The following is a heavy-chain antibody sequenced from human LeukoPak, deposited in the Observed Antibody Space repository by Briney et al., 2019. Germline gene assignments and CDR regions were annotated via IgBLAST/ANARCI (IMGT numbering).Heavy chain of an antibody. CDR2: IYTCGST. CDR3: AKEGDCSTTSCLTGGLDV. V-gene: IGHV3-53*01. D-gene: IGHD2-2*01. CDR1: GFLGSASY. J-gene: IGHJ6*04. Sequence: GGSLSLFCAASGFLGSASYVMWVRPAPGKGLEWVSVIYTCGSTYYADSVKGRFTISRDNSKNTVYLQMTSLRAEDTAVYYCAKEGDCSTTSCLTGGLDVWGKGTTVTVSS.